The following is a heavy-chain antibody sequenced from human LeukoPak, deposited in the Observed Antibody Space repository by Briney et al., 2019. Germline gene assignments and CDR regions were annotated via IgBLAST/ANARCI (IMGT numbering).Heavy chain of an antibody. CDR2: IHYSGST. J-gene: IGHJ2*01. CDR3: ARWRDYYDSSGYSYWYFDL. D-gene: IGHD3-22*01. V-gene: IGHV4-59*01. Sequence: SETLSLTCTVSGGSISNYYWNWLRQPPGKGLEWIGHIHYSGSTNYNSSLKSRVSISVHTSKNQFSLKLSSVTGADTAVYYCARWRDYYDSSGYSYWYFDLWGRGTLVTVSA. CDR1: GGSISNYY.